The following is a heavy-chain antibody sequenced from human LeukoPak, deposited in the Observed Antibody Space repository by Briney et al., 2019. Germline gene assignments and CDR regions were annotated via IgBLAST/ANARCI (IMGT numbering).Heavy chain of an antibody. CDR1: GFTFSTYS. CDR3: ATSGSYYRYYFDY. J-gene: IGHJ4*02. Sequence: GGSLRLSCAASGFTFSTYSMNWVRQAPGKGLEWVSYISGSSSTIYYADSVKGRFTMSRDNAKNSLYLQMNSLRAEDTAVYYCATSGSYYRYYFDYWGQGTLVTVSS. D-gene: IGHD1-26*01. CDR2: ISGSSSTI. V-gene: IGHV3-48*04.